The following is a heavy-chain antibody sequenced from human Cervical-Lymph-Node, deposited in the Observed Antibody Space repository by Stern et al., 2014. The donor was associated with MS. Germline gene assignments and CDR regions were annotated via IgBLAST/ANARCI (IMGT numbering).Heavy chain of an antibody. J-gene: IGHJ6*02. D-gene: IGHD2-2*01. V-gene: IGHV1-69*01. Sequence: QVQLVQSGAEVKKPGSSVKVSCKASGGTFSSYAISWVRQAPGQGLEWMGGIIPIFGTANYAQKFQGRVTITADESTSTAYMELSSLRSEDTAVYYCARVYCSSTSCPLRYYYYYGMDVWGQGTTVTFSS. CDR2: IIPIFGTA. CDR3: ARVYCSSTSCPLRYYYYYGMDV. CDR1: GGTFSSYA.